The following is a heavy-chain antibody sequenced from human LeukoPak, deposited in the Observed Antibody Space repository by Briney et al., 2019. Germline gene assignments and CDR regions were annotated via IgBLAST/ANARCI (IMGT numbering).Heavy chain of an antibody. Sequence: SETLSLTCTVSGGSISSYYWSWIRQPPGKGLEWIGYIYYSGSTNYNPSLKSRVTISVDTSKNQFSLKLSSVTAADTAVYYCARDNILTGLISRRDWFDPWGQGTLVTVSS. D-gene: IGHD3-9*01. CDR3: ARDNILTGLISRRDWFDP. J-gene: IGHJ5*02. CDR2: IYYSGST. CDR1: GGSISSYY. V-gene: IGHV4-59*01.